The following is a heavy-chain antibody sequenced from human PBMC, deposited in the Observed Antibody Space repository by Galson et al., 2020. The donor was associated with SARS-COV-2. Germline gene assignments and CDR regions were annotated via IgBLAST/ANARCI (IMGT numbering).Heavy chain of an antibody. CDR3: ASIDQDYYDSSGYYPTDY. V-gene: IGHV4-61*01. D-gene: IGHD3-22*01. CDR2: IYYSGST. Sequence: ASETLSLTCTVSGGSVSSGSYYWSWIRQPPGKGLEWIGYIYYSGSTNYNPSLKSRVTISVDTSKNQFSLKLSSVTAADTAVYYCASIDQDYYDSSGYYPTDYWGQGTLVTVSS. J-gene: IGHJ4*02. CDR1: GGSVSSGSYY.